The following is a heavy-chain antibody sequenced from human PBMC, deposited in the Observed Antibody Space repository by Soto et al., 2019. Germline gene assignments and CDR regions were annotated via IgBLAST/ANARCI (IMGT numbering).Heavy chain of an antibody. CDR1: GFTFSSYS. V-gene: IGHV3-21*01. Sequence: EVQLVESGGGLVKPGGSLRLSCAASGFTFSSYSMNWDRQAPGKGLEWVSSISSSSSYIYYADSVKGRFTISRDNAKNSLYLQMNSLRAEDTAVYYCARVQGGWTIDYWGQGTLVTVSS. CDR2: ISSSSSYI. J-gene: IGHJ4*02. D-gene: IGHD6-19*01. CDR3: ARVQGGWTIDY.